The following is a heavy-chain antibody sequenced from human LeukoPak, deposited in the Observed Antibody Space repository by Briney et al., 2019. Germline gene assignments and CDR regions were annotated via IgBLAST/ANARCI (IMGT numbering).Heavy chain of an antibody. CDR2: INQDGSAK. CDR3: ARWDIRGTAHQLDY. V-gene: IGHV3-7*01. J-gene: IGHJ4*02. Sequence: GGSLRLSCAVSGFTLNSHWMSWVRQAPGKGLEWVANINQDGSAKYYVDSVGGRFTISRDNAKNSMYLQMNSLRAEDTAVYYCARWDIRGTAHQLDYWGQGTLVTVSS. CDR1: GFTLNSHW. D-gene: IGHD1-7*01.